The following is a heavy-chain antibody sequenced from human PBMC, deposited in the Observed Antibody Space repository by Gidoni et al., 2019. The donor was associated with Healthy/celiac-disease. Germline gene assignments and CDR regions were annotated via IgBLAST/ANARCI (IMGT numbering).Heavy chain of an antibody. Sequence: QVQLQQWGAGLLKPSETLSLTCAVYGGSFIGYYWSWIRQPPGKGLEWIGEINHSGSTNYNPSLKSRVTISVDTSKNQFSLKLSSVTAADTAVYYCARSRSGYGLDYWGQGTLVTVSS. J-gene: IGHJ4*02. D-gene: IGHD5-12*01. V-gene: IGHV4-34*01. CDR2: INHSGST. CDR3: ARSRSGYGLDY. CDR1: GGSFIGYY.